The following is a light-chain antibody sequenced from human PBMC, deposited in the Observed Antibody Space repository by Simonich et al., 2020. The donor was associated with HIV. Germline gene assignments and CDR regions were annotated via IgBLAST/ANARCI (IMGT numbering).Light chain of an antibody. V-gene: IGKV4-1*01. CDR1: QSVLSSSDNRNY. CDR2: WAS. CDR3: QQFYSAPLT. Sequence: DIVMTQSPDSLTVSLGERATINCKSSQSVLSSSDNRNYLAWYQQKPGQPPKLLIYWASTRKSGVPDRFSGSGSGTDVTLTISSLQAEDVAVYYCQQFYSAPLTFGGGTKVEIK. J-gene: IGKJ4*01.